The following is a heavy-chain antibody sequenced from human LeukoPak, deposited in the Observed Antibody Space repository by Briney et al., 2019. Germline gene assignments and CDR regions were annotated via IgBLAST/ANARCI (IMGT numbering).Heavy chain of an antibody. D-gene: IGHD3-10*01. J-gene: IGHJ4*02. V-gene: IGHV3-74*01. Sequence: GGSLRLSCAASGFTFSSYWMHWVRQAPGKGLVWVSRINSDGSSTSYADSVKGRFTISRDNAKNTLYLQMNSLRAEDTAVHYCARVIQFGELLYFDYWGQGTLVTVSS. CDR2: INSDGSST. CDR1: GFTFSSYW. CDR3: ARVIQFGELLYFDY.